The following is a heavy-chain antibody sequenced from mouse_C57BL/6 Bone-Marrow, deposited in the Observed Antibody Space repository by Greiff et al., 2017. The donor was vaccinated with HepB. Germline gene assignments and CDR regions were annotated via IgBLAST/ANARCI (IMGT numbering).Heavy chain of an antibody. Sequence: EVMLVESGGDLVKPGGSLKLSCAASGFTFSSYGMSWVRQTPDKRLEWVATISSGGSYTYYPDSVKGRFTISRDNAKNTLYLQMSSLKSEDTAMYYCARRGSYYGSSPWYFDVWGTGTTVTVSS. CDR2: ISSGGSYT. V-gene: IGHV5-6*02. CDR3: ARRGSYYGSSPWYFDV. CDR1: GFTFSSYG. J-gene: IGHJ1*03. D-gene: IGHD1-1*01.